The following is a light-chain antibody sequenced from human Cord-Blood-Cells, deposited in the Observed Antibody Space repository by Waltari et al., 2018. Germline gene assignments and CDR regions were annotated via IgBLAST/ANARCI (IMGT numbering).Light chain of an antibody. CDR2: EVS. J-gene: IGLJ2*01. CDR3: SSYTSSSPVV. V-gene: IGLV2-18*02. CDR1: SSDVGSYNL. Sequence: QSALTQPPSVSGSPGQSVTISCTGTSSDVGSYNLVSWYQQPPGTAPKLMIFEVSNRPSGVPDRFSGSKSGNTASLTISGLQAEDEADYYCSSYTSSSPVVFGGGTKLTVL.